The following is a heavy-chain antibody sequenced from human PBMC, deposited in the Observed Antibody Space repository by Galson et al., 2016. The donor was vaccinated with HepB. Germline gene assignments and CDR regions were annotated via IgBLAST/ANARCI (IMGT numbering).Heavy chain of an antibody. CDR3: ATLSKGAIDF. CDR2: IKSETDGGTA. J-gene: IGHJ4*02. V-gene: IGHV3-15*01. D-gene: IGHD5/OR15-5a*01. CDR1: GFTFSNAW. Sequence: SLRLSFAASGFTFSNAWMTWVRQAPGKGLEWVGRIKSETDGGTAVYAAPVKGRFTISRDGSKNTLHLQMDSLITEDTAVYYCATLSKGAIDFRGQGTLVTVSS.